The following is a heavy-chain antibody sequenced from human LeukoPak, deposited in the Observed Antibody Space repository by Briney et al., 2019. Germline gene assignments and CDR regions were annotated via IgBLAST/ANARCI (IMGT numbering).Heavy chain of an antibody. D-gene: IGHD6-19*01. CDR1: GYTFRDYL. V-gene: IGHV1-2*02. CDR2: INPNSGAT. CDR3: SRDNKREQWLASGDDS. Sequence: ASVKVSCKASGYTFRDYLLHWVRQAPGKGLEWMGYINPNSGATLFAPKLQGRVTLTRDTSINTAYMELTKLTSDDTALYFCSRDNKREQWLASGDDSWGQGTLVTVSS. J-gene: IGHJ4*02.